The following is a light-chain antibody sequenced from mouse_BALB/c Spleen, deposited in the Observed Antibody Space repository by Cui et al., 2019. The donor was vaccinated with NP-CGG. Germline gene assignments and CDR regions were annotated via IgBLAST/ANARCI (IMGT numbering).Light chain of an antibody. CDR1: QDINSY. Sequence: DIKMTQSPSSMYAPLGERVTITCKASQDINSYLSWFQQKPGKSPKTLIYRANRLVDGVPSRFSGSGSGQDYSLTISSLEYEDMGIYYCLQYDEFPFTFGSGTKLEIK. CDR2: RAN. J-gene: IGKJ4*01. CDR3: LQYDEFPFT. V-gene: IGKV14-111*01.